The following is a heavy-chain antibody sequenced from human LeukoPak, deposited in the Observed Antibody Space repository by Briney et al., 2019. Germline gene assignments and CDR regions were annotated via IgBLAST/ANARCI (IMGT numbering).Heavy chain of an antibody. V-gene: IGHV4-4*02. CDR1: GGSISSSNW. D-gene: IGHD2-21*02. CDR3: ARVPLIVVVTASQYYFDY. CDR2: IYNSGST. J-gene: IGHJ4*02. Sequence: PSETLSLTCAVSGGSISSSNWWSWVRQPPGKGLEWIGEIYNSGSTNYNPSLKSRVNISVDKSKNQFSLKLSSVTAADTAVYYCARVPLIVVVTASQYYFDYWGQGTLVTVSS.